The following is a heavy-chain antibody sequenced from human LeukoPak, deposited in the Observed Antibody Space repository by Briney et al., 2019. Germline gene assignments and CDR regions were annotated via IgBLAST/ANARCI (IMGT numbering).Heavy chain of an antibody. CDR2: FDPEDGET. CDR1: GYTLTELS. D-gene: IGHD5-12*01. J-gene: IGHJ6*02. CDR3: ATGGYDYYYYYGMDV. V-gene: IGHV1-24*01. Sequence: ASVKVSCKVSGYTLTELSMHWVRQAPGKGLEWMGGFDPEDGETIYAQKLQGRVTMTEDTSTDTAYMELSSLGSEDTAVYYCATGGYDYYYYYGMDVWGQGTTVTVSS.